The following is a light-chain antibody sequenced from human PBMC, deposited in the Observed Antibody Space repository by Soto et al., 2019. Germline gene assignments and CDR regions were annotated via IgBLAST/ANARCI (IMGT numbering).Light chain of an antibody. V-gene: IGLV2-23*02. CDR2: EVN. CDR1: NGDVGSYDL. J-gene: IGLJ2*01. Sequence: QSALTQPASVSGSPGQSITISCTGTNGDVGSYDLVSWYQRYPGEAPKLIIYEVNKRPSGISNRFSGSKSGNTASLTISGLQAEDEAEYDCCSYAGSNSLIFGGRTKLTVL. CDR3: CSYAGSNSLI.